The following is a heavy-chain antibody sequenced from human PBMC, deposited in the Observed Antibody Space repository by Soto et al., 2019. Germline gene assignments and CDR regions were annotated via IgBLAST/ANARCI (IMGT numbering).Heavy chain of an antibody. V-gene: IGHV7-4-1*01. CDR3: ARGPRLIAARPAQRWFDP. CDR2: INTNTGNP. Sequence: ASVKVSCKASGYTFTSYAMNWVRQAPGQGLEWMGWINTNTGNPTYAQGFTGRFVFSLDTSVSTAYLQICSLKAEDTAVYYCARGPRLIAARPAQRWFDPWGQGTLVTVSS. D-gene: IGHD6-6*01. J-gene: IGHJ5*02. CDR1: GYTFTSYA.